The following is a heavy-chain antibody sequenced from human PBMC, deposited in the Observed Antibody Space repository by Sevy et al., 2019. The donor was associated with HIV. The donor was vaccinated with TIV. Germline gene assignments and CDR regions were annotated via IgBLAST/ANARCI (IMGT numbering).Heavy chain of an antibody. V-gene: IGHV3-30*04. J-gene: IGHJ4*02. CDR3: ARDGVSSGWYRGYYFDY. CDR2: ISYDGTNE. D-gene: IGHD6-19*01. Sequence: GGSLRLSCAASRFTFNTYAMHWVRQAPGKGLDWVAFISYDGTNEYYADSVKGRFTISRDNSKNTLYLQVNSLRAEDTAVYYCARDGVSSGWYRGYYFDYWGQGTLVTVSS. CDR1: RFTFNTYA.